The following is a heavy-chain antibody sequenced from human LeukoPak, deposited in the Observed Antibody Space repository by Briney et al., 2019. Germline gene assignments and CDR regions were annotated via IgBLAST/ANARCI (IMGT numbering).Heavy chain of an antibody. CDR3: ARVSSSGYHRRVYYYYGMDV. Sequence: PSETLSLTCTVSGGSISSGDYYWSWIRQPPGKGLEWIGYIYYSGSTYYNPSLKSRVTISVDTSKNQFSLKLSSVTAADTAVYYRARVSSSGYHRRVYYYYGMDVWGQGTTVTVSS. CDR1: GGSISSGDYY. D-gene: IGHD3-22*01. V-gene: IGHV4-30-4*01. CDR2: IYYSGST. J-gene: IGHJ6*02.